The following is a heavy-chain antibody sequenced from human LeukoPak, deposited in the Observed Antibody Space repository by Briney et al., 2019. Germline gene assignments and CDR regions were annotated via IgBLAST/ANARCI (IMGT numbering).Heavy chain of an antibody. CDR3: ARDSSWSFDY. D-gene: IGHD3-10*01. CDR1: GFTFSIYS. J-gene: IGHJ4*02. V-gene: IGHV3-48*01. CDR2: IGVNIG. Sequence: PGGSLRLSCAASGFTFSIYSMNCVRQAPGKGPEWVSHIGVNIGYSDSVKGRFTISRDNPRNSLYLQMNSLRAEDTAVYYCARDSSWSFDYWGQGTPVTVSS.